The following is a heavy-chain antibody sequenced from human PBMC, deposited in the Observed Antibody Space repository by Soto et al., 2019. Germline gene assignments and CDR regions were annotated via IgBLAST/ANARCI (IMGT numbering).Heavy chain of an antibody. D-gene: IGHD3-9*01. CDR3: AGVRGTGYRYGRDV. CDR1: GGSFSGYY. J-gene: IGHJ6*02. V-gene: IGHV4-34*01. CDR2: INHSGST. Sequence: SETLSLTCAVYGGSFSGYYWSWIRQPPGKGLEWCGEINHSGSTNYNPSLKSRVTISVDTSKNQFSLKLSSVTAADTAVYYCAGVRGTGYRYGRDVWGQGTTAIVSS.